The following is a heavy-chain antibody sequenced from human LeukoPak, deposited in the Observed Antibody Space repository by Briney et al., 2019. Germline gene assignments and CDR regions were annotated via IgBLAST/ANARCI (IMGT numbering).Heavy chain of an antibody. CDR3: ATQINRNYYDSSALPGFDP. CDR2: FDPEDGET. Sequence: GASVKVSWKVSGYTLTELSMHWVRQAPGKGLEWMGGFDPEDGETIYAQKFQGRVTMTEDTSTDTAYMELSSLRSEDTAVYYCATQINRNYYDSSALPGFDPWGQGTLVTVSS. CDR1: GYTLTELS. V-gene: IGHV1-24*01. J-gene: IGHJ5*02. D-gene: IGHD3-22*01.